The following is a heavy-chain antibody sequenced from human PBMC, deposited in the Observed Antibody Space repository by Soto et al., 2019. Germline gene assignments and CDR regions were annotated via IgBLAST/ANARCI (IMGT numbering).Heavy chain of an antibody. J-gene: IGHJ4*02. CDR3: ARARDYGDFDY. Sequence: PSETLSLTCTVSGGSFSSSAYYWGWIRQPPGKGLEWIGYIYHSGSTYYNPSLKSRVTISVDRSKNQFSLKLSSVTAADTAVYYCARARDYGDFDYWGQGTLVTVSS. D-gene: IGHD4-17*01. V-gene: IGHV4-30-2*01. CDR1: GGSFSSSAYY. CDR2: IYHSGST.